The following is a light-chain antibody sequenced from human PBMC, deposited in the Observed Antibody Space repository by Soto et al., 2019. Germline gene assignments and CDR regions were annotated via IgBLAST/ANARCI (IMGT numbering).Light chain of an antibody. CDR2: ETS. J-gene: IGKJ4*01. CDR1: QSVGNY. CDR3: QQRSNWPLT. V-gene: IGKV3-11*01. Sequence: EIVLTQSPATLSLSPGERATLSCRASQSVGNYLAWYQQKPCQAPRLLIFETSNLAIGIPARFICSGSGTDFPLPIRSLEPEDSAVYYCQQRSNWPLTFGGGTKVEVK.